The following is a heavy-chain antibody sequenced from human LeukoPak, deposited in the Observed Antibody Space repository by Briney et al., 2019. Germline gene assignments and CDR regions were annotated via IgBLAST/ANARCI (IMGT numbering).Heavy chain of an antibody. Sequence: GGSLRLSCAASGFTFSSYAMSWVRQAPGKGLEWVSLISGDSASTYYADSVKGRFTISRDNSKNSLYLQMNSLTTEDTALYYCAKSRTPWFGDYSYGVDVWGQGTTVTVS. CDR3: AKSRTPWFGDYSYGVDV. V-gene: IGHV3-43*02. J-gene: IGHJ6*02. CDR1: GFTFSSYA. D-gene: IGHD3-10*01. CDR2: ISGDSAST.